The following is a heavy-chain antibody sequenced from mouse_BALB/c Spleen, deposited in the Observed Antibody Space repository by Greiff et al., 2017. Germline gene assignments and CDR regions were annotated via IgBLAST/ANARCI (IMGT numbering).Heavy chain of an antibody. CDR3: VRRWGAY. Sequence: EVQGVESGGGLVKPKGSLKLSCAASGFTFNTYAMNWVRQAPGKGLEWVARIRSKSNNYAKYYAESGKDRITISSDDSQSVLYLQRNNSKTEATAMYYCVRRWGAYWGQGTLVTVSS. CDR2: IRSKSNNYAK. J-gene: IGHJ3*01. D-gene: IGHD1-1*01. CDR1: GFTFNTYA. V-gene: IGHV10-1*02.